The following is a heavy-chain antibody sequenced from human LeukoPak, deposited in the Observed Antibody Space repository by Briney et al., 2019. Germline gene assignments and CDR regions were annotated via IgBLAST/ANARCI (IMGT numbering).Heavy chain of an antibody. V-gene: IGHV4-61*01. Sequence: KSSETLSLTCTVSGGSVSSGSYCWSWLRQPPGKGLEWIGYIYYSGSTNYNPSLKSRVTISVDTSKNQFSLKLSSVTAADTAVYYCAREGISDNSVYRYGAFDTWGQGTMVTVSS. CDR3: AREGISDNSVYRYGAFDT. D-gene: IGHD3-22*01. CDR1: GGSVSSGSYC. J-gene: IGHJ3*02. CDR2: IYYSGST.